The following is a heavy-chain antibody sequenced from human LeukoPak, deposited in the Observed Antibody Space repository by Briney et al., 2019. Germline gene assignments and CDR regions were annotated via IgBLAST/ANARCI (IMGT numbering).Heavy chain of an antibody. Sequence: SETLSLTCTVSGGSISSSSYSWGWIRQPPGKGLEWIGSIDYSDSGSTYYNSPLKSRVTISVDTSKYQFSLNLTFVTAADTAVYYCARQGGYSSSWYGALDYWGQGTLVTVSS. V-gene: IGHV4-39*01. CDR1: GGSISSSSYS. J-gene: IGHJ4*02. CDR3: ARQGGYSSSWYGALDY. D-gene: IGHD6-13*01. CDR2: IDYSDSGST.